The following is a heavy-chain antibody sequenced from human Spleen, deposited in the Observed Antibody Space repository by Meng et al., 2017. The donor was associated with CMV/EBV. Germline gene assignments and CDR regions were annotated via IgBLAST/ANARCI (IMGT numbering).Heavy chain of an antibody. J-gene: IGHJ4*02. Sequence: ASVKVSCKASGYTFTGYYMHWVRQTPGQGLEWMGWINPNSGGTNYAQKFQGRVTMTRDTSISTASMELSRLRSDDSAFYYCARYSYAYGVFDYWGQGTLVTVS. V-gene: IGHV1-2*02. CDR3: ARYSYAYGVFDY. CDR2: INPNSGGT. CDR1: GYTFTGYY. D-gene: IGHD5-18*01.